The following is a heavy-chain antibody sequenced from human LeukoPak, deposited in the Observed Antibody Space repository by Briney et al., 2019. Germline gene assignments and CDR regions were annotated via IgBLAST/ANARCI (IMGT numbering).Heavy chain of an antibody. V-gene: IGHV4-59*01. J-gene: IGHJ5*02. CDR2: IYYSGST. Sequence: PSETLSLTCTVSGGSTSSYYWSWLRQPPGKGLEWIGYIYYSGSTNYNPSLKSRVTISVDTSKNQFSLKLSSVTAADTAVYYCARGLTAAGVWFDPWGQGTLVTVSS. CDR1: GGSTSSYY. CDR3: ARGLTAAGVWFDP. D-gene: IGHD6-13*01.